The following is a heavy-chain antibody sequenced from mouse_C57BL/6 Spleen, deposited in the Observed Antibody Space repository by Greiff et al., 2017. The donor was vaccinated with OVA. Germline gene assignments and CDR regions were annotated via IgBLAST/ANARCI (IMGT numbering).Heavy chain of an antibody. CDR3: AREGYSNHYYYAMDY. J-gene: IGHJ4*01. V-gene: IGHV3-6*01. CDR1: GYSITSGYY. D-gene: IGHD2-5*01. Sequence: ESGPGLVKPSQSLSLTCSVTGYSITSGYYWNWIRQFPGNKLEWMGYISYDGSNNYNPSLKNRISITRDTSKNQFFLKLNSVTTEDTATYDCAREGYSNHYYYAMDYWGQGTSVTVSS. CDR2: ISYDGSN.